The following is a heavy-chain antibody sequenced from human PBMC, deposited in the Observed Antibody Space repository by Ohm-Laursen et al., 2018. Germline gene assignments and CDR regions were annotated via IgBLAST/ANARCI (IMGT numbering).Heavy chain of an antibody. CDR1: GFIFRNSG. CDR2: ISYDGSNK. D-gene: IGHD3-10*01. CDR3: ARNRGNWPSYYMDV. Sequence: SLRLSCSASGFIFRNSGMHWVRQAPGKGLEWVAVISYDGSNKYYADPVKGRFTISRDNSKNTLFLQMNSLRAEDTAVYYCARNRGNWPSYYMDVWGQGTTVTVSS. V-gene: IGHV3-33*05. J-gene: IGHJ6*02.